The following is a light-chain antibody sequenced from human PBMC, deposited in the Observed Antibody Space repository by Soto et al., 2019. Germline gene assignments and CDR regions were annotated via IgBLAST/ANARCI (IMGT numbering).Light chain of an antibody. CDR2: AAS. CDR3: QQYNSWPRT. J-gene: IGKJ1*01. V-gene: IGKV3-15*01. Sequence: EIVMTQSPATLSVTPGEGATLFCRASQTVNNKLAWYQQQPGQAPRLLIYAASTRAAAIPDRFSGSGSGTEFTLPISSLQPEDFAIYYCQQYNSWPRTFGQGTKVEIK. CDR1: QTVNNK.